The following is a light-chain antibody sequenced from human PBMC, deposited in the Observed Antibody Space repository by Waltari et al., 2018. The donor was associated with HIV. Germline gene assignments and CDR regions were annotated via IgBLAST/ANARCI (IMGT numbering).Light chain of an antibody. CDR3: KVWDSTLEHVS. V-gene: IGLV3-21*01. J-gene: IGLJ3*02. Sequence: SVLTQPPSVSVAPGMTARITCGGKNIERKSVHWYQQKPGQAPILLICYDNNRPSGVPERFSGSNSGNTATLTICRVRAGDEADYYCKVWDSTLEHVSFGGGTKLTVL. CDR2: YDN. CDR1: NIERKS.